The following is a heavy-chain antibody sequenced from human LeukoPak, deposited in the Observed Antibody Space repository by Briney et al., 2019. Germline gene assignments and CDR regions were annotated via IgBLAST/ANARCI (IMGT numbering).Heavy chain of an antibody. CDR1: GGSISSGSYY. V-gene: IGHV4-61*02. J-gene: IGHJ4*02. CDR2: INTSGST. CDR3: ARGSYSIEY. Sequence: SETLSLTCTVSGGSISSGSYYWSWIRQPAGKGLEWIGRINTSGSTNYNPSLKSRVTISVDTSKNQFSLKLSSVTAADTAVYYCARGSYSIEYWGQGTLVTVSS. D-gene: IGHD1-26*01.